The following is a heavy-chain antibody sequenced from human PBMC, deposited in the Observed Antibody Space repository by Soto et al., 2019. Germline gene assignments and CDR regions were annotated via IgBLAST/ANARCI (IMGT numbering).Heavy chain of an antibody. D-gene: IGHD3-22*01. V-gene: IGHV4-59*01. CDR1: GGSISRYY. CDR3: ERVSTSMSHEFFFDL. J-gene: IGHJ4*02. Sequence: SETLSLPCTASGGSISRYYWSWVRQPPGKTLEWIGYMYYRGNTPYNPALKSRVTISVDTSKTQFPLKLSSMTSADTDQYCCERVSTSMSHEFFFDLWGQGTLVTVSS. CDR2: MYYRGNT.